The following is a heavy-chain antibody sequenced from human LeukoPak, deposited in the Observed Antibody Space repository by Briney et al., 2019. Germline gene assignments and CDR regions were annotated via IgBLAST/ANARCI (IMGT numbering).Heavy chain of an antibody. J-gene: IGHJ2*01. Sequence: SETLSLTCTVSGDSISSYYWNWIRQFPGKGLEWIGYIYHTGNTNYNPSLKSRVSISVDTSKNQLSLKLNSVTAADTAVYYCARQPNEPAIALPKRGPGNWYFDLWGRGTLITVSS. CDR1: GDSISSYY. V-gene: IGHV4-59*08. D-gene: IGHD3-3*02. CDR2: IYHTGNT. CDR3: ARQPNEPAIALPKRGPGNWYFDL.